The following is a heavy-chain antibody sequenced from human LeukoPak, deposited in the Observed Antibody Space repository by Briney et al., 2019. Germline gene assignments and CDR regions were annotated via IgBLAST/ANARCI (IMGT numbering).Heavy chain of an antibody. J-gene: IGHJ4*02. CDR3: ARVPGRAAANFDY. V-gene: IGHV3-48*03. D-gene: IGHD1-26*01. Sequence: PGGSLRLSCAASGFTFSSYEMNWVRQAPGKGLEWVSYISSSGSTIYYADSVKGRFTISRDNAKNSRYLQMNSLRAEDTAVYYCARVPGRAAANFDYWGQGTLVTVSS. CDR1: GFTFSSYE. CDR2: ISSSGSTI.